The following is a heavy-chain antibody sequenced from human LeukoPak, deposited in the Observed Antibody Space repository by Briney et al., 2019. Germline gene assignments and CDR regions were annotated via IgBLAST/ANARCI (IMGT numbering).Heavy chain of an antibody. V-gene: IGHV3-23*01. J-gene: IGHJ6*03. CDR3: AKDGYDYYYYYMDV. Sequence: SGGSLRLSCAASGFTFRSYAVSWVRQAPGKGLEWVSTISGSGSTYYADSVKGRFTISRDNSKNTLYLQMNSLRAEDTAVYYCAKDGYDYYYYYMDVWGKGTTVTVSS. CDR1: GFTFRSYA. CDR2: ISGSGST. D-gene: IGHD1-1*01.